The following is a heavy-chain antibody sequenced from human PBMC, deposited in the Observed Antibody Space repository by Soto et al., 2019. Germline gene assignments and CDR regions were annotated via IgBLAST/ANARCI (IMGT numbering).Heavy chain of an antibody. Sequence: GGSLRLSCAASGFTFSSYAMSWVRQAPGKGLEWVSAISGSGGSTYYADSVKGRFTISRDNSKNTLYLQMNSLRAEDTAVYYCAKGVREGRYYSSSSYDYWGQGTLVTVSS. V-gene: IGHV3-23*01. CDR2: ISGSGGST. D-gene: IGHD6-6*01. CDR1: GFTFSSYA. CDR3: AKGVREGRYYSSSSYDY. J-gene: IGHJ4*02.